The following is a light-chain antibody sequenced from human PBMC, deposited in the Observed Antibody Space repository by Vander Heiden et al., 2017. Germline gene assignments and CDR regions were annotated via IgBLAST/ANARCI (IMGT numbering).Light chain of an antibody. CDR1: QSVLYSSNNKNY. CDR2: WAS. CDR3: QQYYSTPWT. Sequence: DILMTQSPDSLAVSLGDRATINCKASQSVLYSSNNKNYLAWYQQKPGKAPKLLIYWASTWESGVPERFSGSGSGTDFTLTISSLQAEDVAVYYCQQYYSTPWTFGQGTKVEIK. J-gene: IGKJ1*01. V-gene: IGKV4-1*01.